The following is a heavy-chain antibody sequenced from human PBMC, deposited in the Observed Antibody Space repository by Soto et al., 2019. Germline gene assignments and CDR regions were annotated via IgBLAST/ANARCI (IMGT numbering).Heavy chain of an antibody. CDR3: ARDRLIAVTGLLHY. CDR1: GYPFTSYG. V-gene: IGHV1-18*01. D-gene: IGHD6-19*01. J-gene: IGHJ4*02. CDR2: ISAYNGKT. Sequence: QVQLVQSGAEVKKPGASVKVSCKTSGYPFTSYGINWVRQAPGQGPEWMGWISAYNGKTSYTQKFQGRVTMTTDTSTSTAYMELRGLRSADKAVYYCARDRLIAVTGLLHYWGQGTLVTVSS.